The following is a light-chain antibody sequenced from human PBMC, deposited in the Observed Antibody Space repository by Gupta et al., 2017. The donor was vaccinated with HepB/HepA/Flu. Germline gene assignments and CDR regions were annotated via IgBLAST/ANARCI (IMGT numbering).Light chain of an antibody. V-gene: IGLV3-21*02. J-gene: IGLJ2*01. CDR2: DDS. CDR3: QVWDGGSEQFV. CDR1: NIGSKS. Sequence: SYVLTQPPSVSVAPGETARITCGGNNIGSKSVHWYQQRPGLAPVVVVYDDSDRPSGIPERFSGSKSGNTANLTISRVEAGEEADDYGQVWDGGSEQFVCGGGTKL.